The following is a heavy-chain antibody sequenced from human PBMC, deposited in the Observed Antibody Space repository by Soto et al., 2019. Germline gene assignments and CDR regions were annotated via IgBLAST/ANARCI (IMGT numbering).Heavy chain of an antibody. CDR1: GFTFSSYG. J-gene: IGHJ4*02. D-gene: IGHD3-3*01. Sequence: QTGGSLRLSCAASGFTFSSYGMHWVRQAPGKGLEWVAVISYDGSNKYYADSVKGRFTISRDNSKNTLYLQMNSLRAEDTAVYYCAKGNDFWSGYPPTYFDYWGQGTLVTVSS. CDR3: AKGNDFWSGYPPTYFDY. CDR2: ISYDGSNK. V-gene: IGHV3-30*18.